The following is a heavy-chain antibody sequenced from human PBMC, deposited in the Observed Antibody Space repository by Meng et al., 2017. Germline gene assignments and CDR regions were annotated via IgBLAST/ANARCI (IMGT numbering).Heavy chain of an antibody. CDR3: ARAFSITMPSDL. D-gene: IGHD3-10*01. CDR1: GYTFTSYY. J-gene: IGHJ2*01. V-gene: IGHV1-46*01. Sequence: ASVKVFCKASGYTFTSYYMHWVRQAPGQGLEWMGIINPSGGSTSYAQKFQGRVTMTRDTSTSTVYMELSSLRSEDTAVYYCARAFSITMPSDLWGRGTLVTVSS. CDR2: INPSGGST.